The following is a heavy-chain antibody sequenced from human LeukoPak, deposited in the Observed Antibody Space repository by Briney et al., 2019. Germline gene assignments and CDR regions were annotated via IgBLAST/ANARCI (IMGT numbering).Heavy chain of an antibody. CDR1: GYTLMGYY. J-gene: IGHJ3*02. CDR2: ISPNSDDR. CDR3: ARQGSGSHRAFDI. V-gene: IGHV1-2*02. Sequence: ASVKVSRKASGYTLMGYYIHWVRQAPGQGLEWMGWISPNSDDRNYAQKFQGRVTMTRDTSTSAAYMELSRLRSDDTAVYYCARQGSGSHRAFDIWGQGTMVTVSS. D-gene: IGHD1-26*01.